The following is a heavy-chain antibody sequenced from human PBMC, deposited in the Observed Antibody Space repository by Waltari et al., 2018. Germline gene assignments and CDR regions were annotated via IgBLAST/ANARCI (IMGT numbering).Heavy chain of an antibody. J-gene: IGHJ2*01. Sequence: QVQLQQWGAGLLKPSETLSLTCAVYGGSFSGYYWSWIRQPPGKGLEWIGEINHSGSTNYNPSLKSRVTISVDTSKNQFSLKLSSVTAADTAVYYCARRIAARLGRWYFDLWGRGTLVTVSS. CDR1: GGSFSGYY. CDR3: ARRIAARLGRWYFDL. D-gene: IGHD6-6*01. V-gene: IGHV4-34*01. CDR2: INHSGST.